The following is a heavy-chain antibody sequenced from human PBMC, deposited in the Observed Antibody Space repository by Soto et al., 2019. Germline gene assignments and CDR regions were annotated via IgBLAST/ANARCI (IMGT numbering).Heavy chain of an antibody. V-gene: IGHV3-21*01. CDR3: ARGSTVTSGGRWFDP. J-gene: IGHJ5*02. D-gene: IGHD4-4*01. CDR1: GFTFRSYS. Sequence: GGSLRLSCAASGFTFRSYSMNWVRQAPGQGLEWVSSISSSSTSIYYADSLKGRFTISRDNAKNSLFLQMNSLRAEDTAVYYCARGSTVTSGGRWFDPWGRGTLVTVSS. CDR2: ISSSSTSI.